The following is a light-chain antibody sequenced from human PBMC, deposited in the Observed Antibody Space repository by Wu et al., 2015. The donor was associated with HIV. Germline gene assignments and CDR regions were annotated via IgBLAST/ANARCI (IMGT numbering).Light chain of an antibody. Sequence: EIVLTQSPGTLSLSPGERATLSCRASQSVSSSYLAWYQQKPGQAPKLLIYGASSRATGIPDRFSGSGSGTDFTLTISRLGPEDFAVYYCQQYGSSPRTFGQGTKVEI. CDR3: QQYGSSPRT. V-gene: IGKV3-20*01. CDR1: QSVSSSY. CDR2: GAS. J-gene: IGKJ1*01.